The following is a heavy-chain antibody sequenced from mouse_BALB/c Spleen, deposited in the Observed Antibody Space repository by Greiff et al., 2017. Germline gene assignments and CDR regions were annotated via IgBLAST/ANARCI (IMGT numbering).Heavy chain of an antibody. D-gene: IGHD2-1*01. J-gene: IGHJ3*01. CDR1: GFNIKDTY. Sequence: VQLQQSGAELVKPGASVKLSCTASGFNIKDTYMHWVKQRPEQGLEWIGRIDPANGNTKYDPKFQGKATITADTSSNTAYLQLSSLTSEDTAVYYCAFLYGNYVWFAYWGQGTLVTVSA. V-gene: IGHV14-3*02. CDR2: IDPANGNT. CDR3: AFLYGNYVWFAY.